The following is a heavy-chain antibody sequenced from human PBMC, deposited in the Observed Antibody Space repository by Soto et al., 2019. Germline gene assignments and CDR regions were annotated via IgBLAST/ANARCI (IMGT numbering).Heavy chain of an antibody. J-gene: IGHJ6*02. Sequence: GGSLRLSCAASGFTFSSYGMHWVRQAPGKGLEWVAVIWYDGSNKYYADSVKGRFTISRDNSKNTLYLQMNSLRAEDTAVYYCARDLVDTAKGSYYYYGMDVWGQGTTVTVSS. CDR3: ARDLVDTAKGSYYYYGMDV. D-gene: IGHD5-18*01. V-gene: IGHV3-33*01. CDR1: GFTFSSYG. CDR2: IWYDGSNK.